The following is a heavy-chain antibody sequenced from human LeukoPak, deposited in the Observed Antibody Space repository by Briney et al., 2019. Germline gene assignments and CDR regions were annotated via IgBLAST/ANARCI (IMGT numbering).Heavy chain of an antibody. D-gene: IGHD2-21*02. Sequence: SETLSLTCTVSGGSISSYYWSWIRQPPGKGLEWIGYIYYSGSTNYNPSLKSRVTISVDTSKNQFSLKLSSVTAADTAVYYCARDRVVREAYCGGDCYSDAFDIWGQGTMVTVSS. CDR3: ARDRVVREAYCGGDCYSDAFDI. CDR1: GGSISSYY. J-gene: IGHJ3*02. CDR2: IYYSGST. V-gene: IGHV4-59*01.